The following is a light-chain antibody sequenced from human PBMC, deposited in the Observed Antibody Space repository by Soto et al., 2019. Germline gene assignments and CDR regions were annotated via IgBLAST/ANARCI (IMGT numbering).Light chain of an antibody. CDR1: QSVRTN. V-gene: IGKV3-15*01. CDR3: QQYYDWPGT. CDR2: GAS. J-gene: IGKJ2*01. Sequence: EIVMTQSPGTLSVFPGERATLSCRASQSVRTNLAWYQQKPGQAPRLLIYGASTRAPGIPARFSGSGAGTELTPTISSLQSEDFAVYYCQQYYDWPGTFGQGTTLEVK.